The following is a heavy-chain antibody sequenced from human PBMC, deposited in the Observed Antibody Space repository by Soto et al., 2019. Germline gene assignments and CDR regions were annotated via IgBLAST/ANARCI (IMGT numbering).Heavy chain of an antibody. CDR2: INAGNGNT. CDR1: GYTFTSYA. D-gene: IGHD6-19*01. Sequence: ASVKVSCKASGYTFTSYAMHWVLQAPGQRLEWMGWINAGNGNTKYSQKFQGRVTITRDTSASTAYMELSSLRSEDTAVYYCARASSGWYNWFDPWGQGTLVTVSS. CDR3: ARASSGWYNWFDP. V-gene: IGHV1-3*01. J-gene: IGHJ5*02.